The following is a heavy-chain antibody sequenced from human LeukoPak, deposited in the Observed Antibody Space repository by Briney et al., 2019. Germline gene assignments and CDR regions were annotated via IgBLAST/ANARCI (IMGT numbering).Heavy chain of an antibody. CDR1: GGTFSGYY. CDR3: ARQGQQRWLDP. J-gene: IGHJ5*02. CDR2: INHSGST. D-gene: IGHD6-13*01. Sequence: SETLSLTCAVYGGTFSGYYWSWIRQPPGKGLEWIGEINHSGSTNYNPSLKSRVTISVDTSKNQFSLKLSSVTAADTAVYYCARQGQQRWLDPWGQGTLVTVSS. V-gene: IGHV4-34*01.